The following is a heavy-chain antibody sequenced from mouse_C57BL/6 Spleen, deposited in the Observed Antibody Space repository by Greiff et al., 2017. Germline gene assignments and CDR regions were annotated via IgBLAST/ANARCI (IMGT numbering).Heavy chain of an antibody. V-gene: IGHV1-26*01. CDR1: GYTFTDYY. J-gene: IGHJ4*01. Sequence: EVQLQQSGPELVKPGASVKISCKASGYTFTDYYMNWVKQSHGKSLEWIGDINPNNGGTSYNQKFKGKATLTVDKSSSTAYMELRSLTSEDSAVYYCARDSLPTVVAPSYAMDYWGQGTSVTVSS. CDR3: ARDSLPTVVAPSYAMDY. CDR2: INPNNGGT. D-gene: IGHD1-1*01.